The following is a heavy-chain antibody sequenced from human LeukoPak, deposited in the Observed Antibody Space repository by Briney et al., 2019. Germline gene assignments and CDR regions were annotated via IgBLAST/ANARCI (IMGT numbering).Heavy chain of an antibody. D-gene: IGHD5-24*01. J-gene: IGHJ4*02. V-gene: IGHV4-34*01. Sequence: SETLSLTCAVYGGSFSGYYWSWIRQPPGKGLEWIGEINHSGCTNYNPSLKSRVTISVDTSKNQFSLKLSSVTAADTAVYYCAREGGRWLQLGYFDYWGQGTLVTVSS. CDR3: AREGGRWLQLGYFDY. CDR1: GGSFSGYY. CDR2: INHSGCT.